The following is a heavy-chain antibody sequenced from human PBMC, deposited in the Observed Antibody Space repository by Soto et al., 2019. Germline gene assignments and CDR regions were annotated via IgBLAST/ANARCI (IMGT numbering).Heavy chain of an antibody. V-gene: IGHV3-30*03. CDR2: ISYDGSNK. Sequence: LRLSCAASGFTFSSYGMHWVRQAPGKGLEWVAVISYDGSNKYYADSVKGRFTISRDNSKNTLYLQMNSLRAEDTAVYYCARDYSSYGPFDYWGQGTLVTVSS. CDR3: ARDYSSYGPFDY. J-gene: IGHJ4*02. D-gene: IGHD5-18*01. CDR1: GFTFSSYG.